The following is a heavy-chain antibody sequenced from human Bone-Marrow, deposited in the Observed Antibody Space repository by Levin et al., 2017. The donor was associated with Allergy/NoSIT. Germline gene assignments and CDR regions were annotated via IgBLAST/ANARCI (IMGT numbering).Heavy chain of an antibody. D-gene: IGHD1-1*01. V-gene: IGHV3-30-3*01. CDR2: ISYDGGDK. J-gene: IGHJ2*01. CDR1: GFTFSNYA. Sequence: SCAASGFTFSNYALHWVRRAPGKGLEWVGLISYDGGDKYYAGSVKGRFTISRDNSKNTLYLQMHSLRAEDTAVFYCARDLGVSATTYHSWYFDVWGRGTLVTVSP. CDR3: ARDLGVSATTYHSWYFDV.